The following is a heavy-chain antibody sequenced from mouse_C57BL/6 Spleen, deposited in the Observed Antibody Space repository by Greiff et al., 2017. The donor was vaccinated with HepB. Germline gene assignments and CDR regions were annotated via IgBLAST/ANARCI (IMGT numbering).Heavy chain of an antibody. V-gene: IGHV1-53*01. Sequence: QVQLQQPGTELVKPGASVKLSCKASGYTFTSYWMHWVKQRPGQGLEWIGNINPSNGGTNYNEKFKSKATLTVDKSSSTAYMQLSSLTSEDSAVYYCARQRAIYYGNYFFDYWGQGTTLTVSS. J-gene: IGHJ2*01. CDR2: INPSNGGT. D-gene: IGHD2-1*01. CDR3: ARQRAIYYGNYFFDY. CDR1: GYTFTSYW.